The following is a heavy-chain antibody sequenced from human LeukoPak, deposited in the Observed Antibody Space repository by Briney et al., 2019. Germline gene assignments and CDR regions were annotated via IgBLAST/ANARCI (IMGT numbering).Heavy chain of an antibody. CDR2: ISSSSTI. CDR3: ARPTYGDYGMDV. J-gene: IGHJ6*02. CDR1: GFTFSSYS. V-gene: IGHV3-48*02. D-gene: IGHD4-17*01. Sequence: GGSLRLSCAASGFTFSSYSMNWVRQAPGKGLEWVSYISSSSTIYYTDSAKGRFTISRDNAKNSLYLQMNSLRDEDTAVYYCARPTYGDYGMDVWGQGTTVTVSS.